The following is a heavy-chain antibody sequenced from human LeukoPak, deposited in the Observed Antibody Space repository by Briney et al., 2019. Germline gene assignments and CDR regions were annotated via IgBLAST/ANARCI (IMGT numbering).Heavy chain of an antibody. V-gene: IGHV3-53*01. J-gene: IGHJ4*02. Sequence: GWSLRLSCAASGFTVSSNYMSWVRQAPGTGLEWVSVIYSGGSAYHADFVKGRFTSCRDNSKNTLYLQMNSLRAEDTAVYYCARDHGGDSTAYTDYWGQGTLVTVSS. CDR1: GFTVSSNY. D-gene: IGHD3-22*01. CDR2: IYSGGSA. CDR3: ARDHGGDSTAYTDY.